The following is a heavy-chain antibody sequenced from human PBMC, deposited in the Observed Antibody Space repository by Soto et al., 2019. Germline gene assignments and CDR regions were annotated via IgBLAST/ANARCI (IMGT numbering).Heavy chain of an antibody. CDR1: GYTFTSYD. CDR3: ASESEVRDPNDDAFDI. V-gene: IGHV1-8*01. J-gene: IGHJ3*02. D-gene: IGHD1-1*01. CDR2: MNPNSGNT. Sequence: QVQLVQSGAEVKKPGASVKVSCKASGYTFTSYDINWVRQATGQGLEWMGWMNPNSGNTGYAQKFQGRVTMTRNTSISTAYMELSSLRSEDTAVYYCASESEVRDPNDDAFDIWGQGTMVTVSS.